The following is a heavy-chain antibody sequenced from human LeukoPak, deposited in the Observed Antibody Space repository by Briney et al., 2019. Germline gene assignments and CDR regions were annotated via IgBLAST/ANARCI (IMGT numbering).Heavy chain of an antibody. J-gene: IGHJ4*02. CDR1: GFTFGIYS. V-gene: IGHV3-23*01. D-gene: IGHD6-19*01. CDR3: AKTSAGYSSGRYPGWPVDY. CDR2: IRGSGDST. Sequence: GGSLTLSCAASGFTFGIYSMYWVRQAPGKGREWVSGIRGSGDSTFYAHSVKGRFTISRDNYENTVYLQMNSLRADDTAVYYCAKTSAGYSSGRYPGWPVDYWGQGTLVTVSS.